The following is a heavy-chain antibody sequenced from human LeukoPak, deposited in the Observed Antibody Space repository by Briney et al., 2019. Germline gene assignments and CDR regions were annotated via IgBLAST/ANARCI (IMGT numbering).Heavy chain of an antibody. J-gene: IGHJ6*03. CDR1: GGTFSSYA. CDR2: IIPIFGTA. D-gene: IGHD1-26*01. Sequence: SVKVSCXASGGTFSSYAISWVRQAPGQGLEWMGRIIPIFGTANYAQKFQGRVTITTDESTSTAYMELSSLRSEDTAVYYCAIQTGVGRSYYYYYMDVWGTGTTVTVSS. CDR3: AIQTGVGRSYYYYYMDV. V-gene: IGHV1-69*05.